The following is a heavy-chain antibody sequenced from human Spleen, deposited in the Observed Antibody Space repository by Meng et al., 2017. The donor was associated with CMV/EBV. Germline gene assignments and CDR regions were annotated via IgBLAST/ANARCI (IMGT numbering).Heavy chain of an antibody. CDR2: IKTKTDGWTA. CDR1: GFTFSNYA. Sequence: GESLKISCAASGFTFSNYAMHWVRQAPGKGLEWVGLIKTKTDGWTADYAAPVKDRFTISRDDSNNTLYLQMNSLKTEDTAVYYCTRNKVGVGAFDIWGQGTMVTVSS. J-gene: IGHJ3*02. D-gene: IGHD1-26*01. CDR3: TRNKVGVGAFDI. V-gene: IGHV3-15*01.